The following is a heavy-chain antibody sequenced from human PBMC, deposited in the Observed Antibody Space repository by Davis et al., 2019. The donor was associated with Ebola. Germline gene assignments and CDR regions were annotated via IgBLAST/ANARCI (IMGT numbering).Heavy chain of an antibody. D-gene: IGHD6-19*01. CDR3: ARDRRGSGWAWGKTNWFDP. J-gene: IGHJ5*02. CDR1: GFTFSSYG. Sequence: GESLKISCAASGFTFSSYGMHWVRQAPGKGLEWVAVIWYDGSNKYYADSVKGRFTISRDNSKNTLYLQMNSLRAEDTAVYYCARDRRGSGWAWGKTNWFDPWGQGTLVTVSS. CDR2: IWYDGSNK. V-gene: IGHV3-33*01.